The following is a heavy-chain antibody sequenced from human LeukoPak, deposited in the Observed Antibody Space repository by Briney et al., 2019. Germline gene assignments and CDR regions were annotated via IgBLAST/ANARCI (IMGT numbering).Heavy chain of an antibody. V-gene: IGHV3-9*01. CDR2: ISWNTGNI. CDR3: AKGSFGVVIINILDY. J-gene: IGHJ4*02. D-gene: IGHD3-3*01. CDR1: GFTFDDYG. Sequence: GRSLRLSCAASGFTFDDYGMHRVRQAPGKGLVGVSSISWNTGNIGYADSVKGRFTISRDNAKNFLYLQMNSLRTEDTALYYCAKGSFGVVIINILDYWGQGTLVTVSS.